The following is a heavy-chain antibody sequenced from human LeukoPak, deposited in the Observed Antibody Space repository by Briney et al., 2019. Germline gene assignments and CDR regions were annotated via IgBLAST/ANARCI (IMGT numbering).Heavy chain of an antibody. Sequence: ASGPTLVNPTQTLTLTCTFSGFSLSTSGMCVSWIRQPPGKALEWLALIDWDDDKYYSTSLKTRLTISKDTSKNQVVLTMTNMDPVDTATYYCARMVGDYYDSSGYYFLGYYYYGMDVWGQGTTVTVSS. CDR3: ARMVGDYYDSSGYYFLGYYYYGMDV. D-gene: IGHD3-22*01. CDR1: GFSLSTSGMC. J-gene: IGHJ6*02. CDR2: IDWDDDK. V-gene: IGHV2-70*01.